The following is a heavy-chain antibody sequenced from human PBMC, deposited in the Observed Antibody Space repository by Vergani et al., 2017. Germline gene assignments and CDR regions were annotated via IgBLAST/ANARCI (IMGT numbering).Heavy chain of an antibody. Sequence: QVQLVQSGAEVGKPGASVKISCKAYGYPFTAYYIHWVRQAPEQGLEWVGIINPSGGHTNYAQKFQGRVTMTRDTSTSTVYMELSSLRSEDTAIYYCARVDYGILTGYRYWGQGTLVTVSA. CDR3: ARVDYGILTGYRY. D-gene: IGHD3-9*01. CDR1: GYPFTAYY. V-gene: IGHV1-46*03. CDR2: INPSGGHT. J-gene: IGHJ4*02.